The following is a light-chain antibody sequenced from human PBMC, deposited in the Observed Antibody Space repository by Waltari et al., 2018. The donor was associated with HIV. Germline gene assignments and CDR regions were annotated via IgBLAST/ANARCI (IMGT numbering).Light chain of an antibody. CDR2: GAS. CDR1: QSVGSNF. Sequence: EIVLMQSPGTLSLSPGESATLSCRASQSVGSNFLAWYQQKPGQAPRLLIYGASSRATGIPDRFSGSGSGTDFTLTISRLEPEDIAVYFCQQYGSSPGTFGQGTKLEIK. J-gene: IGKJ2*01. CDR3: QQYGSSPGT. V-gene: IGKV3-20*01.